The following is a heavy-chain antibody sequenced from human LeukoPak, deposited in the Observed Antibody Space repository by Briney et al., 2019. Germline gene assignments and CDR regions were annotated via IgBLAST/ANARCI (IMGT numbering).Heavy chain of an antibody. Sequence: SETLSLTCTVSGGSISGSYWSWIRQPPGKGLEWIGSFYYSGNTNYNPSLKSRVTISVDTSKNQFSLNLSSVTGADSAVYYSARDPYRDNFFDPWGQGTLVTVSS. CDR1: GGSISGSY. J-gene: IGHJ5*02. CDR3: ARDPYRDNFFDP. V-gene: IGHV4-59*01. D-gene: IGHD1-26*01. CDR2: FYYSGNT.